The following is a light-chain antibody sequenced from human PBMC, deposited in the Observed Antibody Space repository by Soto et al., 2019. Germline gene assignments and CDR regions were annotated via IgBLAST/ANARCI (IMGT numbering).Light chain of an antibody. CDR2: LNSDGSH. V-gene: IGLV4-69*01. CDR1: SGHRSYA. J-gene: IGLJ1*01. Sequence: QSVLTQSPSASASLGASFKLTCTLSSGHRSYAIAWHQQQPEKGPRYLMKLNSDGSHSKGDGIPDRFSGSSSGAERYLTISSLQSEDEADYYCQTWAAGIYVFGTRTKLTVL. CDR3: QTWAAGIYV.